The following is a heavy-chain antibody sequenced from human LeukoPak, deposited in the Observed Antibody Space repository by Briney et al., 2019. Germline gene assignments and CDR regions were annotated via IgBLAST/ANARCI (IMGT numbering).Heavy chain of an antibody. CDR2: ISWNSGSI. D-gene: IGHD6-19*01. CDR1: GFTFDDYA. J-gene: IGHJ4*02. Sequence: GGSLRLSCAASGFTFDDYAMHWVRQAPGKGLEWVSGISWNSGSIGYADSVKGRFTISRDNAKNSLYLQMNSLRAEDTALYYCAKDKERGGIAVGPLQWGQGTLVTVSP. CDR3: AKDKERGGIAVGPLQ. V-gene: IGHV3-9*01.